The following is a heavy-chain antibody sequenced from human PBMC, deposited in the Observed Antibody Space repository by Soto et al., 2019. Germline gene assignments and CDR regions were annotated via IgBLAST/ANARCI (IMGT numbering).Heavy chain of an antibody. Sequence: SETLSLTCTVSGGSISCGGYYWSWIPQHPGKGLEWIGYIYYSGSTYYNPSLKSRVTISVDTSKNQFYLKLSSVTAEDTAVYYCARDDKKNSNYRFFGMDVWGQGTTVTVSS. CDR1: GGSISCGGYY. D-gene: IGHD4-4*01. V-gene: IGHV4-31*03. CDR3: ARDDKKNSNYRFFGMDV. J-gene: IGHJ6*02. CDR2: IYYSGST.